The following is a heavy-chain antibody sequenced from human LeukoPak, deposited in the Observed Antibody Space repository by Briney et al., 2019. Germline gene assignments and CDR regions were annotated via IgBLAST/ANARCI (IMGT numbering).Heavy chain of an antibody. V-gene: IGHV3-48*04. CDR1: GFNFSSYN. CDR2: IITRSSTL. Sequence: GGSLTLSCSACGFNFSSYNMKWLAQAPGQGLEWVSHIITRSSTLYYADSVKGRFNISRDNAKNSLYLQMNSLRADDTAVYYCARNSGRGGSCDYWGQGTLVTVSS. J-gene: IGHJ4*02. CDR3: ARNSGRGGSCDY. D-gene: IGHD2-15*01.